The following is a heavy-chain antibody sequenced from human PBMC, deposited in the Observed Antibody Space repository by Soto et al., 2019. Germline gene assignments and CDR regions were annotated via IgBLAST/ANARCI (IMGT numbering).Heavy chain of an antibody. CDR2: ISRSISTT. D-gene: IGHD6-19*01. J-gene: IGHJ3*02. Sequence: PGGSLRLCCAASGFTFGTYSMNWVRQAPGKGLEWVSYISRSISTTYYADSVRGRFTISRDNAKNSLYLQMNSLRAEDTAVYYCASNTLIAVAGVFAISAQGTMVPVS. CDR3: ASNTLIAVAGVFAI. CDR1: GFTFGTYS. V-gene: IGHV3-48*01.